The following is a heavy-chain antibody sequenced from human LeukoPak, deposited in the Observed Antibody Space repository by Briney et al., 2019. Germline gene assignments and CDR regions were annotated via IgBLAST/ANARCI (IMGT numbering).Heavy chain of an antibody. D-gene: IGHD3-22*01. CDR2: TSHSGST. CDR1: GGSISSSY. CDR3: GRGYYDTRGYSNAFDI. V-gene: IGHV4-59*01. J-gene: IGHJ3*02. Sequence: PSETLSLTCTVSGGSISSSYWSWIWQPPGRGLEWIGYTSHSGSTNYKPSLKSRVSISVDTSKNQFSLKLTSVTAADTAMYYCGRGYYDTRGYSNAFDIWGQGTMVTVSS.